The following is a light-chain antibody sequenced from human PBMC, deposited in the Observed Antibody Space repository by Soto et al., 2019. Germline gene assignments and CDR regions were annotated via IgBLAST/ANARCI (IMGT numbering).Light chain of an antibody. J-gene: IGLJ2*01. V-gene: IGLV1-44*01. CDR1: SSNIGSNT. CDR2: SNN. Sequence: SVLTQPPSASGTPGQRVTISCSGSSSNIGSNTADWYQQLPGTAPKLLIYSNNQRPSGVPDRFSGSKSGTSASLAISGLQSEDEADYYCAAWDDSLNGVVFGGGTKVTVL. CDR3: AAWDDSLNGVV.